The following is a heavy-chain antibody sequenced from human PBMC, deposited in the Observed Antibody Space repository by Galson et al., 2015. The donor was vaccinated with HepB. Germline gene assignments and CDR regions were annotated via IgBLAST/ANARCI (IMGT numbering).Heavy chain of an antibody. J-gene: IGHJ5*02. V-gene: IGHV2-70*11. CDR3: ARTDRNQGPGSGRNWLDP. CDR2: IDWDDDE. D-gene: IGHD3-10*01. CDR1: GFSLRTNGMC. Sequence: ALVKPTQTLTLTCTFSGFSLRTNGMCVSWIRQPPGKALEWLARIDWDDDEYYSTSLKTRLTISKDTSKNQVVLTMTNVDPVDTATYYCARTDRNQGPGSGRNWLDPWGQGTLVIVSS.